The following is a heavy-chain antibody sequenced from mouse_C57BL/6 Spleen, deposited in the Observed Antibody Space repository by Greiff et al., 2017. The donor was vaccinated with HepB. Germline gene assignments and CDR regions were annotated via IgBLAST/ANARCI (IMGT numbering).Heavy chain of an antibody. CDR2: SRNKANDYTT. J-gene: IGHJ4*01. CDR1: GFTFSDFY. V-gene: IGHV7-1*01. D-gene: IGHD1-3*01. CDR3: ARDARDNYEEGAMDY. Sequence: EVKLMESGGGLVQSGRSLRLSCATSGFTFSDFYMEWVRQVPGKGLAWIAASRNKANDYTTEYSASVMGRFIVSRDTSQSILYLQMNALRAEDTAIYYCARDARDNYEEGAMDYWGQGTSVTVSS.